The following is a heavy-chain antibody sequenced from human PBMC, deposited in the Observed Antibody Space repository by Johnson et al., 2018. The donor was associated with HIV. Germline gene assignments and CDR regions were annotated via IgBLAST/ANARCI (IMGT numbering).Heavy chain of an antibody. J-gene: IGHJ3*01. D-gene: IGHD3-22*01. V-gene: IGHV3-74*01. CDR2: INSDGSSI. CDR1: GFTFSSYW. Sequence: VQLVESGGGLVQPGGSLRLSCAASGFTFSSYWMHWVRQAPGKGLVWVSRINSDGSSITYADSVKGRFTLSRDNARNSLYLQMNSLRTEDTALYYCAKDSHYDSSGYLLLNAFDLWGQGTMVTVSS. CDR3: AKDSHYDSSGYLLLNAFDL.